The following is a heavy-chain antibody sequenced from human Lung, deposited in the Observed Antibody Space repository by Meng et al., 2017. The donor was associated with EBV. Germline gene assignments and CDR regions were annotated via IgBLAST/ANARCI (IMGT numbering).Heavy chain of an antibody. D-gene: IGHD4-11*01. CDR2: IYFSGST. J-gene: IGHJ4*02. CDR3: AATVNDGYFDY. Sequence: VQLQESGPGLVKPSQTLALTCAVSGDSTSSGAYYWTWIRQSPGKGLEWIGYIYFSGSTSYNPSLKSRVSISLDTSRNQFSLKLRSVTAADTAVYYCAATVNDGYFDYWGQGTLVTVSS. V-gene: IGHV4-30-4*01. CDR1: GDSTSSGAYY.